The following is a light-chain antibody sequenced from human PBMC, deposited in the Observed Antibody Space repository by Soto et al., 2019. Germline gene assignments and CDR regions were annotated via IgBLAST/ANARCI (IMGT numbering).Light chain of an antibody. CDR3: RSYTTSSTRV. J-gene: IGLJ3*02. CDR2: EGS. V-gene: IGLV2-14*02. CDR1: SSDVGSYNL. Sequence: QSALTQPASVSGSPGQSITISCTGTSSDVGSYNLVSWYQQHPGKAPKLMIYEGSKRPSGVSNRFSGSKSGNTASLTISGLQAEDEADYYCRSYTTSSTRVFGGGTKLTVL.